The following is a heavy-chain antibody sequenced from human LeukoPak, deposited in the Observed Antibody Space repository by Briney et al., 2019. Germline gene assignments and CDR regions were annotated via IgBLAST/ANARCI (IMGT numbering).Heavy chain of an antibody. J-gene: IGHJ4*02. D-gene: IGHD3-22*01. CDR2: IYSSWST. Sequence: SETPSLTCTVSGGSISSYYWNWLRQPAGKGLEWLGRIYSSWSTNFNTSLKSPVTMSVDTSKNQFYLKLSSVTAADTAVYYCARGNFDSTGGNYFDYWGQGTLVTVSA. CDR3: ARGNFDSTGGNYFDY. CDR1: GGSISSYY. V-gene: IGHV4-4*07.